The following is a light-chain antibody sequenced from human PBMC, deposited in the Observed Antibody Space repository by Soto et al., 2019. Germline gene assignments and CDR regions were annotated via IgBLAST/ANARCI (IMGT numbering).Light chain of an antibody. J-gene: IGKJ5*01. CDR2: GAS. V-gene: IGKV3-15*01. CDR1: QSISDT. CDR3: QQYNNWPPPIT. Sequence: EIVMTQSPATLSVSPGGRATLSCRASQSISDTLAWYQQKPGQAPRLLIYGASKRATGFPARFSGSGSGTDFTLTISSLQSEDFAVYYCQQYNNWPPPITFGQGTRLEIK.